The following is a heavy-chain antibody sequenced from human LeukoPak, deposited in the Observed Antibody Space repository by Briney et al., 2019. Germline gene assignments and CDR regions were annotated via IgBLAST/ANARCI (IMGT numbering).Heavy chain of an antibody. CDR3: ARQGYYGSGSYYSNWFDP. Sequence: PSETLSLTCAVYGGSFSGYYWSWIRQPPGKGLEWIGEINHSGSTNYNPSLKSRVTISVDTSKNQFSLKLSSVTAADTAVYYCARQGYYGSGSYYSNWFDPWGQGTLVTVSS. J-gene: IGHJ5*02. D-gene: IGHD3-10*01. CDR2: INHSGST. V-gene: IGHV4-34*01. CDR1: GGSFSGYY.